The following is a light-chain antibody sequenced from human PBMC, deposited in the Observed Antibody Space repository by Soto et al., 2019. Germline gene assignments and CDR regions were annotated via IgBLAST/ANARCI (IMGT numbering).Light chain of an antibody. CDR1: SSDVGAYNY. CDR2: EVT. Sequence: QSALIQPPSASGSPGQSVTISCAGTSSDVGAYNYVSWYQQHPGKAPKLMIYEVTKRPSGVPDRFSGSKSGNTASLTVSGFQVEDEADYYCSSHAGTKVVFGGGTKLTVL. CDR3: SSHAGTKVV. V-gene: IGLV2-8*01. J-gene: IGLJ2*01.